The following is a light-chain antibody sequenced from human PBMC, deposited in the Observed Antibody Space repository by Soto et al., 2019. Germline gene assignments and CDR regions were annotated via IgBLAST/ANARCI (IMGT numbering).Light chain of an antibody. V-gene: IGLV7-46*01. CDR3: FLWYDGPV. Sequence: QAVVTQDPSLTVSPGGTVTLTCDSSTGAVTGGQYPYWFQQKPGQAPRTLIYDTSNKHSWTPARFSGSLLGGKAALTLSGAQPEDEADYYCFLWYDGPVFGTGTKLTVL. CDR1: TGAVTGGQY. CDR2: DTS. J-gene: IGLJ1*01.